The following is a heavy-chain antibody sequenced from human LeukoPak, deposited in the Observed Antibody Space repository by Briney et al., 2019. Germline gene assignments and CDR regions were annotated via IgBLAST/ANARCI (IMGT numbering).Heavy chain of an antibody. CDR3: ARDKQQLAY. CDR2: ISAYNGNT. Sequence: PWASVKVSCKASGGTFSSYAISWVRQAPGQGLEWMGWISAYNGNTNYAQKLQGRVTMTTDTSTSTAYVELRSLRSDDTAVYYCARDKQQLAYWGQGTLVTVSS. V-gene: IGHV1-18*01. D-gene: IGHD6-13*01. CDR1: GGTFSSYA. J-gene: IGHJ4*02.